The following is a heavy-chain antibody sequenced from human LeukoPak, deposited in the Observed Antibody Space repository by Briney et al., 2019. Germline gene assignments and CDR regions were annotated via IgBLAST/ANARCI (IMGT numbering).Heavy chain of an antibody. CDR2: INHSGST. D-gene: IGHD3-10*01. CDR3: ARGRLLYYYGSGSYYGTYFDY. Sequence: PGGSLRLSCAASGFTFSIDAMSWIRQPPGKGLEWIGEINHSGSTNYNPSLKSRVTISVDTSKNQFSLKLSSVTAADTAVYYCARGRLLYYYGSGSYYGTYFDYWGQGTLVTVSS. CDR1: GFTFSIDA. V-gene: IGHV4-34*01. J-gene: IGHJ4*02.